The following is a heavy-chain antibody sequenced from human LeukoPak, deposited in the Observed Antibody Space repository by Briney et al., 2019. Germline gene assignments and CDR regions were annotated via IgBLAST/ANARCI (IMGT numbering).Heavy chain of an antibody. D-gene: IGHD6-13*01. CDR1: GFTFTSYA. CDR3: AISSSWYLDY. Sequence: PGGSLRLSCAGSGFTFTSYAMTWVRQAPGKGLEWVSAISSSGGTTYNADSVKGRFTISRDNAKNSLYLQMNSLRAEDTAVYYCAISSSWYLDYWGQGTLVTVSS. CDR2: ISSSGGTT. V-gene: IGHV3-23*01. J-gene: IGHJ4*02.